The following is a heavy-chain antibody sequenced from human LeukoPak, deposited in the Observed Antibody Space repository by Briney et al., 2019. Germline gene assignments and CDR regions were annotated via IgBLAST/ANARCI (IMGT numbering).Heavy chain of an antibody. CDR2: ITYRGSG. CDR3: GVYGGDWRFDF. Sequence: SETLSLTCAVYNGFDSYYMTIVRQPPGKGLEWVGEITYRGSGNYNPSLKGRATISINVSQRQFSLSLWSVTAADTATYYCGVYGGDWRFDFWGQGTPITVSS. J-gene: IGHJ4*02. V-gene: IGHV4-34*01. CDR1: NGFDSYY. D-gene: IGHD2-21*02.